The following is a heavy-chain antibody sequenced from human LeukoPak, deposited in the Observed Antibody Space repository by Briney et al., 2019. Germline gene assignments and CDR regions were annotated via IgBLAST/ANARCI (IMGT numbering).Heavy chain of an antibody. CDR2: FDPEDGET. CDR3: ATSSWRYDSSGYYRY. Sequence: ASVKVSCKVSGYTLTELSMHWVRQAPGKGLEWMGGFDPEDGETIYAQKFQGRVTMTEDTSTDTAYMELSSLRSEDTAVYYCATSSWRYDSSGYYRYWGQGTLVTVSS. CDR1: GYTLTELS. D-gene: IGHD3-22*01. V-gene: IGHV1-24*01. J-gene: IGHJ4*02.